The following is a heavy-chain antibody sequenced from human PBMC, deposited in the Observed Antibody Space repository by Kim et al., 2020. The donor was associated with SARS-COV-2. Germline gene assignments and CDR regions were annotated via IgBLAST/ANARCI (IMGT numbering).Heavy chain of an antibody. D-gene: IGHD1-26*01. CDR3: AKVRGRGSYWMFDS. Sequence: ADSVKGRVTTSRDNSKTTLYLQMNSLRAEDTAVYYWAKVRGRGSYWMFDSWGQGTLVTVSS. J-gene: IGHJ4*02. V-gene: IGHV3-23*01.